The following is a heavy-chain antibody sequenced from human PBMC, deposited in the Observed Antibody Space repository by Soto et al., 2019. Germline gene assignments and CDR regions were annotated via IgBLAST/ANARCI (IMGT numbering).Heavy chain of an antibody. CDR2: ISGSGGST. CDR3: ANDRLGSSGYYWDDAFDI. D-gene: IGHD3-22*01. V-gene: IGHV3-23*01. Sequence: GGSLRLSCAASGFTFSSYAMSWVRQAPGKGLEWVSAISGSGGSTYYADSVKGRFTISRDNSKNTLYLQMNSLRAEDTAVYYCANDRLGSSGYYWDDAFDIWGQGTMVTVSS. CDR1: GFTFSSYA. J-gene: IGHJ3*02.